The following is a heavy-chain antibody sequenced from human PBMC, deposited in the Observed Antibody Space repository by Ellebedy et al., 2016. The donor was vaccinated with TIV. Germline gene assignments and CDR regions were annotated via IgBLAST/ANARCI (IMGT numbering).Heavy chain of an antibody. D-gene: IGHD6-6*01. J-gene: IGHJ6*02. Sequence: SETLSLXCALSGGPFIGYHWSRIRQTPGKGLEWIGEINHSGTTSYNPSLKSRVTISLDTSKNQLSLELRFVTAADTAVYFCARRPDGMDVWGQGTTVTVSS. V-gene: IGHV4-34*01. CDR2: INHSGTT. CDR1: GGPFIGYH. CDR3: ARRPDGMDV.